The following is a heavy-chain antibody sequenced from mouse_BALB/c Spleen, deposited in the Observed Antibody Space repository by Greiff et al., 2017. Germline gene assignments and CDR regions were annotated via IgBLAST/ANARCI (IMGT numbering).Heavy chain of an antibody. CDR3: AREPTDKGAMDY. CDR1: GLSLTCHG. D-gene: IGHD1-3*01. CDR2: IWAGGST. Sequence: LVESGPGLVAPSQSLSITCTVSGLSLTCHGVHWVRPPPGKGPEWLGVIWAGGSTNYNSALMSRLSISKDNTKSQVFLKMNSLQTDDTAMYYCAREPTDKGAMDYWGQGTSVTVSS. J-gene: IGHJ4*01. V-gene: IGHV2-9*02.